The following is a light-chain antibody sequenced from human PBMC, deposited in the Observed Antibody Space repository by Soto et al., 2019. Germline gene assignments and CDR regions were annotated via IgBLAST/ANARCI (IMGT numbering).Light chain of an antibody. V-gene: IGKV3-20*01. CDR1: QSIRSNY. CDR3: LQTYNYPYVT. J-gene: IGKJ1*01. Sequence: EIVLTQSPGTLSLSPGERATLSCRAIQSIRSNYLAWYQQKPGQAPRFLIYGAFSRATGIPDRFSGSGFGTDFTLTISSLQPEDFATYYCLQTYNYPYVTFGQGTKVDIK. CDR2: GAF.